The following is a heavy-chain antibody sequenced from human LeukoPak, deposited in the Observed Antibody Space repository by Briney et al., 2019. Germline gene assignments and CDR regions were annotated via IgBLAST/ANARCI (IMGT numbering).Heavy chain of an antibody. J-gene: IGHJ4*02. Sequence: SETLSLTCAVYGGSFSGYYWSWIRQPPGKGLEWIGEINHSGSTNYNPSLKSRVTISVDTSKNQFSLKLSSVTAADTAVYYCARAETSCPDYRGQGTLVTVSS. D-gene: IGHD2-2*01. V-gene: IGHV4-34*01. CDR2: INHSGST. CDR3: ARAETSCPDY. CDR1: GGSFSGYY.